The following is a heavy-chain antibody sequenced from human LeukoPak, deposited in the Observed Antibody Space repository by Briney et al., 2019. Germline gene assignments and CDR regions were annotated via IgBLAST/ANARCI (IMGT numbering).Heavy chain of an antibody. J-gene: IGHJ6*01. D-gene: IGHD6-25*01. V-gene: IGHV3-23*01. CDR3: ARDHAPPGRGDYYGMDV. CDR2: ISGSGDST. CDR1: GFTFSNYV. Sequence: GGSLRLSCAASGFTFSNYVMSWVRQAPEKGLEWVSGISGSGDSTYYADSVKGRFTISRDNSKNTLYLQMNSLRAEDTAVYYCARDHAPPGRGDYYGMDVWGQGTTVTVSS.